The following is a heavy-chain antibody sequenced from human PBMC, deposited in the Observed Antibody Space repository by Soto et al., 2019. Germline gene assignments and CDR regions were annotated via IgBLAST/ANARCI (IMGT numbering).Heavy chain of an antibody. CDR2: IYYSGST. D-gene: IGHD3-3*01. Sequence: SETLSLTCTVSGGSISSYYWSWIRQPPGKGLEWIGYIYYSGSTNYNPSLKSRVTISVDTSKNQFSLKLSSVTAADTAVYYCARDQVYYDFWSGYHYYYYYGMDVWGQGTTVTVSS. V-gene: IGHV4-59*01. CDR1: GGSISSYY. CDR3: ARDQVYYDFWSGYHYYYYYGMDV. J-gene: IGHJ6*02.